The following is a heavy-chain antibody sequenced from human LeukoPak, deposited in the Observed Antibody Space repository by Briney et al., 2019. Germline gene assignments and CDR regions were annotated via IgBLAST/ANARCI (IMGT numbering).Heavy chain of an antibody. Sequence: GGSLRLSCAASGFTFSSYIMNWVRQAPGKGLEWVAVISYDGRNKNYADSVKGRITISRDNSKNTLYMQMNSLRAEDTAVYYCAKDPTQRNYDSSGYGDWYFDLWGRGTLVTVSS. CDR2: ISYDGRNK. CDR1: GFTFSSYI. D-gene: IGHD3-22*01. CDR3: AKDPTQRNYDSSGYGDWYFDL. J-gene: IGHJ2*01. V-gene: IGHV3-30*18.